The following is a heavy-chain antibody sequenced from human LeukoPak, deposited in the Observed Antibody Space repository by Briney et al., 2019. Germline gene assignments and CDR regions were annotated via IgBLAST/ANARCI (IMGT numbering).Heavy chain of an antibody. CDR1: GFTFSSHW. J-gene: IGHJ4*02. D-gene: IGHD6-19*01. Sequence: GGSLRLSCTASGFTFSSHWMTWVRQPPGKGLEWVANIKEDGSVKYYVDSVKGRFTISRDNTNNTLYLQMNSLRADDTAVYFCARDSTWLLDYWGQGTLITVSS. CDR3: ARDSTWLLDY. V-gene: IGHV3-7*03. CDR2: IKEDGSVK.